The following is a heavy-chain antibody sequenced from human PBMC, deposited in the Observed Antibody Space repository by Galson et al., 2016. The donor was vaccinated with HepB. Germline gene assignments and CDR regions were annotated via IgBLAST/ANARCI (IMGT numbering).Heavy chain of an antibody. Sequence: SVKVSCKASGYTFNSYGISWVRQAPGQGLEWMGWIRPYNGNTNYAQNLQGRVTMTTDAATSTAYLELTSLTSDDTAVYYCARTYDSSAEFDYWGQGTLVTVSS. V-gene: IGHV1-18*01. CDR2: IRPYNGNT. D-gene: IGHD6-6*01. J-gene: IGHJ4*02. CDR1: GYTFNSYG. CDR3: ARTYDSSAEFDY.